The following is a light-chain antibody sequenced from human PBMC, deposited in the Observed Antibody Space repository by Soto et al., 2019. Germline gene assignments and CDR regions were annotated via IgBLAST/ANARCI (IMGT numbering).Light chain of an antibody. CDR2: HAS. Sequence: EIVLTQSPVTLSLSPGERATLSCRARQSIGTYLAWYQQKPDQAPRLLIYHASNRATGIPARFSGSGSGTDFSITISSLEPEDFEVYYCQQRSHWTRTFGQGTKVEVK. CDR1: QSIGTY. V-gene: IGKV3-11*01. J-gene: IGKJ1*01. CDR3: QQRSHWTRT.